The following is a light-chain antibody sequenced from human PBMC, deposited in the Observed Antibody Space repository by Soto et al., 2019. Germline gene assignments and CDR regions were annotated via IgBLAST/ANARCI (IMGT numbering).Light chain of an antibody. J-gene: IGKJ3*01. CDR2: AAS. Sequence: DIQMTQSPTSLSASVGDRVTITCRASQGIRNFVAWYQQKPGKAPKLLIYAASTLQSGVPSRCSGSGSGTDISLTINSLPPEDVATYASQNYSSGPVVGTGTKVEIK. CDR3: QNYSSGPV. CDR1: QGIRNF. V-gene: IGKV1-27*01.